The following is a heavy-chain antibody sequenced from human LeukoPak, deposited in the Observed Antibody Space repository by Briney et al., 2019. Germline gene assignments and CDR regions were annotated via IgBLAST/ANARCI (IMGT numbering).Heavy chain of an antibody. D-gene: IGHD3-16*01. CDR1: GFTLSSYA. Sequence: GSSLRLSCAVSGFTLSSYAMHWVRQAPGKGLGWGAVISYGGSNKYYADSVKGRYTISRENSKNTLYLQLNSLRAEHTGVYQGPRDVAVGDYVRGMVDWGQGTLVTVSS. CDR2: ISYGGSNK. CDR3: PRDVAVGDYVRGMVD. V-gene: IGHV3-30*04. J-gene: IGHJ4*02.